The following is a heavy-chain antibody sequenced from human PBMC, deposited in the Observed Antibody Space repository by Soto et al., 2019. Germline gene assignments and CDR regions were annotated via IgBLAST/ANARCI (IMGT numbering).Heavy chain of an antibody. CDR2: ISNDGNSK. CDR1: GFTFSGYA. Sequence: GGSLRLSCAASGFTFSGYAMHWVRQAPGKGLEWVAVISNDGNSKYYADSVKGRFTISRDNSENTQYLQMNSLRAEDTAVYFCAREYGSGWLYGMDVWGQGTTVTVSS. D-gene: IGHD6-19*01. J-gene: IGHJ6*02. CDR3: AREYGSGWLYGMDV. V-gene: IGHV3-30*04.